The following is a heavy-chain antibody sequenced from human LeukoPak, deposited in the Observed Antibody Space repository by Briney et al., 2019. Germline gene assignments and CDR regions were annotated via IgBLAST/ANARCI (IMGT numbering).Heavy chain of an antibody. CDR1: GGSISSYY. CDR3: ARHGGAVAVYFDY. V-gene: IGHV4-4*09. CDR2: IYTSGST. Sequence: NPSETLSLTCTVSGGSISSYYWSWIRQPPGKGLEWIGYIYTSGSTNYNPSLKSRVTISVDTSKNQFSLKLSSVTAADTAVYYCARHGGAVAVYFDYWGQGTLVTVSS. D-gene: IGHD6-19*01. J-gene: IGHJ4*02.